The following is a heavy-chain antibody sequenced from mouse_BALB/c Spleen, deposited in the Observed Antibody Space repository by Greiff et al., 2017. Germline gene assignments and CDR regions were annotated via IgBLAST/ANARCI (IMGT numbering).Heavy chain of an antibody. D-gene: IGHD1-2*01. V-gene: IGHV3-2*02. Sequence: EVKVEESGPGLVKPSQSLSLTCTVTGYSITSDYAWNWIRQFPGNKLEWMGYISYSGSTSYNPSLKSRISITRDTSKNQFFLQLNSVTTEDTATYYCARGAPNSLLRLSYAMDYWGQGTSVTVSS. CDR3: ARGAPNSLLRLSYAMDY. CDR2: ISYSGST. J-gene: IGHJ4*01. CDR1: GYSITSDYA.